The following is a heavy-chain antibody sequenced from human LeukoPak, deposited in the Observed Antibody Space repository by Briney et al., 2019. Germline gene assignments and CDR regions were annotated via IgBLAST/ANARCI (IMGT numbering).Heavy chain of an antibody. J-gene: IGHJ4*02. Sequence: ASVKVSCKASGYTFTGYYMHWVRQAPGQGLEWMGWINPNSGGTNYAQKFQGRVTMTRDTSISTAYMELSRLRSDDTAVYYCARYYYGSGSYSSYFDYWGQGTLVTVSS. D-gene: IGHD3-10*01. CDR3: ARYYYGSGSYSSYFDY. CDR1: GYTFTGYY. V-gene: IGHV1-2*02. CDR2: INPNSGGT.